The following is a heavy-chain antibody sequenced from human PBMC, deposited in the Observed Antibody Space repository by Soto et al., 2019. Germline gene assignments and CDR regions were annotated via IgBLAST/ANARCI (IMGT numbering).Heavy chain of an antibody. CDR1: GGTFRNYP. CDR3: AIGPLVVINYFES. V-gene: IGHV1-69*02. Sequence: QVQLVQSGTEVKKPGSSVKVSCKASGGTFRNYPINWVRQAPGQGLEWMGSIFPLTDIPDYAKNFQARLTISADKSTSTAYMELISLISDDTAKYFSAIGPLVVINYFESLGQGNLVAVS. J-gene: IGHJ4*02. CDR2: IFPLTDIP.